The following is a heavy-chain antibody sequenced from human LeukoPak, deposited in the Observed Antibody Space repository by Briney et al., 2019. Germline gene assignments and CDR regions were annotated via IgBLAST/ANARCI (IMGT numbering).Heavy chain of an antibody. V-gene: IGHV4-59*12. CDR2: IYYSGST. Sequence: SETLSLTCTVSGGSLISYFWSWIRPPPGRGREWVGYIYYSGSTNYNPSIKSRVTISVDASKTQFSLKLSSVTAAATAVSYVAGSRGYSYGYRDFGGQGTRVTVSS. J-gene: IGHJ4*02. D-gene: IGHD5-18*01. CDR3: AGSRGYSYGYRDF. CDR1: GGSLISYF.